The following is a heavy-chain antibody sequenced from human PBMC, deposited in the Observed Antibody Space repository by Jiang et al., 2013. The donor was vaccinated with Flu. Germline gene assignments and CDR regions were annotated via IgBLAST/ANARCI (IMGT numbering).Heavy chain of an antibody. J-gene: IGHJ3*02. V-gene: IGHV3-73*01. D-gene: IGHD6-19*01. CDR2: ANSYAT. CDR3: TRLTGYSSGWYFRYSDTFDI. Sequence: ANSYATAYAASVKGRFTISRDDSKNTAYLQMNSLKTEDTAVYYCTRLTGYSSGWYFRYSDTFDIWGQGTMVTVSS.